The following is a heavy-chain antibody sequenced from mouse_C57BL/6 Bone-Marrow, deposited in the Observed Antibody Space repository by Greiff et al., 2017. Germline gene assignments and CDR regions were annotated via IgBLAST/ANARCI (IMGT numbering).Heavy chain of an antibody. Sequence: QVHVKQPGAELVRPGSSVKLSCKASGYTFTSYWMDWVKQRPGQGLEWIGNIYPSDSETKYNPKFKDKATLTVDKSSSTAYMQLISLTSEDSAVYYCASADAYPIFDYWGQGTTLTVSS. CDR2: IYPSDSET. CDR1: GYTFTSYW. D-gene: IGHD6-1*01. V-gene: IGHV1-61*01. CDR3: ASADAYPIFDY. J-gene: IGHJ2*01.